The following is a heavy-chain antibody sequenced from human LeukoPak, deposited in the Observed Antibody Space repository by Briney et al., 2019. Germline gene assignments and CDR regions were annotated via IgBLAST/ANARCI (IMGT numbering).Heavy chain of an antibody. V-gene: IGHV1-69*13. D-gene: IGHD6-13*01. Sequence: SVKVSCKASGGTFISYAISWVRQAPGQGLEWMGGIIPIFGTANYAQKFQGRVTITADESTSTAYMELSSLRSEDTAVYYCAREARIADNFDYWGQGTLVTVSS. CDR2: IIPIFGTA. CDR3: AREARIADNFDY. CDR1: GGTFISYA. J-gene: IGHJ4*02.